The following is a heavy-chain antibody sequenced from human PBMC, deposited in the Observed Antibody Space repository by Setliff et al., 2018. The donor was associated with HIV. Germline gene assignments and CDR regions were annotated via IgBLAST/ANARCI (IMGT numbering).Heavy chain of an antibody. J-gene: IGHJ4*02. CDR2: IYTSGST. V-gene: IGHV4-4*08. CDR1: GGSISTYF. D-gene: IGHD3-10*01. CDR3: ARGSFIGDYYYFDY. Sequence: SETLSLTCTVSGGSISTYFWTWIRQPPGKGLEWIGYIYTSGSTSYNPSLKSRVTISVDTSKNQFSLKLSSVTAADTAVYYCARGSFIGDYYYFDYWGQGTLVTVSS.